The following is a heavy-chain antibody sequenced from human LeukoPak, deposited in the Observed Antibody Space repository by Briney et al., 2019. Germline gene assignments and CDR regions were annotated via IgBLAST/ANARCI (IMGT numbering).Heavy chain of an antibody. CDR3: ARGISDSSSWYVSYYYYMDV. V-gene: IGHV4-39*07. J-gene: IGHJ6*03. Sequence: SETLPLTCTVSGGSISSSSYYWGWIRQPPGKGLEWIGSIYYSGSTNYNPSLKSRVTISVDTSKNQFSLKLSSVTAADTAVYYCARGISDSSSWYVSYYYYMDVWGKGTTVTVSS. D-gene: IGHD6-13*01. CDR1: GGSISSSSYY. CDR2: IYYSGST.